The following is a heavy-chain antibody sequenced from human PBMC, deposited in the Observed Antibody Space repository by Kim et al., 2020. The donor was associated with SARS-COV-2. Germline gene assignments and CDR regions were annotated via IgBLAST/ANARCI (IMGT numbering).Heavy chain of an antibody. CDR1: GGSISSGGYY. D-gene: IGHD5-12*01. J-gene: IGHJ4*02. CDR3: ASARGYSGYDWDPFDY. Sequence: SETLSLTCTVSGGSISSGGYYWSWIRQHPGKGLEWIGYIYYSGSTYYNPSLKSRVTISVDTSKNQFSLKLSSVTAADTAVYYCASARGYSGYDWDPFDYWGQETLVTVSS. CDR2: IYYSGST. V-gene: IGHV4-31*03.